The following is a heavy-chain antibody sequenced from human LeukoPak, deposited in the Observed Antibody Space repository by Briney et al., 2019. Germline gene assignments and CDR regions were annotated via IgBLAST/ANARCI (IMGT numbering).Heavy chain of an antibody. Sequence: GGSLKLSCAASGFTVSSNYMSWVRQAPGKGLEWVSVISSGESTYSADSVKGRFTISRDTSKNTVFLQMNSLRAEDTAVYYCARVHMPWYSFDIWGQGTMVTVSS. CDR3: ARVHMPWYSFDI. CDR2: ISSGEST. D-gene: IGHD6-13*01. CDR1: GFTVSSNY. J-gene: IGHJ3*02. V-gene: IGHV3-66*01.